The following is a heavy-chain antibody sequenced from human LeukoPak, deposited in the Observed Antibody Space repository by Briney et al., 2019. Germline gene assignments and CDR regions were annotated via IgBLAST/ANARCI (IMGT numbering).Heavy chain of an antibody. V-gene: IGHV4-30-2*01. CDR2: TYHSGST. J-gene: IGHJ3*02. Sequence: PSETLSLTCAVSGGSISSGGYSWSWIRQPPGKGLEWIGYTYHSGSTYYNPSLKSRVTISVDRSKNQFSLKLSSVTAADTAVYYCARFSSSYDAFDIWGQGTMVTVSS. CDR1: GGSISSGGYS. CDR3: ARFSSSYDAFDI. D-gene: IGHD6-13*01.